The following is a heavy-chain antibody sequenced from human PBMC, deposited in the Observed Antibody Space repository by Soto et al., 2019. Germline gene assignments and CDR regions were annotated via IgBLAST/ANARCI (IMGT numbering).Heavy chain of an antibody. D-gene: IGHD4-4*01. CDR2: IKSKSDGGTT. V-gene: IGHV3-15*01. J-gene: IGHJ6*02. CDR1: GFTFSKAW. CDR3: ATDMTTISDLYYGMEV. Sequence: GWSLRLSCAASGFTFSKAWMSLVRQAPGKGLEWVGRIKSKSDGGTTDYAAPVKGRFTISRDDSKNTLYLQMNSLKIEDTDVYYCATDMTTISDLYYGMEVWGEGTKVTVS.